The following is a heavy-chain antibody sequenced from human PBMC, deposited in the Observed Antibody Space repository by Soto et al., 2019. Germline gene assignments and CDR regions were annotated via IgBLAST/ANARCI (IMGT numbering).Heavy chain of an antibody. CDR3: AKEMCSGGSCYPFDY. J-gene: IGHJ4*02. V-gene: IGHV3-23*01. CDR1: GFTFSSYA. CDR2: ISGSGGST. Sequence: GESLKISCAASGFTFSSYAMSWVRQAPGKGLEWVSAISGSGGSTYYADSVKGRFTISRDNSKNTLYLQMNSLRAEDTAVYYCAKEMCSGGSCYPFDYWGQGTLVTVSS. D-gene: IGHD2-15*01.